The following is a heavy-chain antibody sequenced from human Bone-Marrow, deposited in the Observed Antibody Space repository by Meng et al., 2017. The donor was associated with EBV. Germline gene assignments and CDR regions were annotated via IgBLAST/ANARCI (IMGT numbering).Heavy chain of an antibody. CDR2: INVDGSDT. J-gene: IGHJ4*02. D-gene: IGHD6-13*01. V-gene: IGHV3-74*01. CDR3: SRSNWYPDY. CDR1: GFTLSNYW. Sequence: EVQLVESGGGLVQPGGSLRLSCAASGFTLSNYWMHWVHQVPGKGLVWVSRINVDGSDTIYADSVKGRFTISRDNGKNTLYLQMNSLRADDTAVYYCSRSNWYPDYWGQGTLVTVSS.